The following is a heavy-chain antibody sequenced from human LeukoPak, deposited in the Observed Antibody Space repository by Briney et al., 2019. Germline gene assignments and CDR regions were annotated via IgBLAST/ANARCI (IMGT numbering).Heavy chain of an antibody. CDR2: IYHSGST. J-gene: IGHJ3*02. CDR3: ARPVDTAMAYAFDI. CDR1: GYSISSGYY. Sequence: SEALSLTCTVSGYSISSGYYWGWIRQPPGKGLEWIGSIYHSGSTYYNPSLKSRVTISVDTSKNQFSLKLSSVTAADTAVYYCARPVDTAMAYAFDIWGQGTMVTVSS. V-gene: IGHV4-38-2*02. D-gene: IGHD5-18*01.